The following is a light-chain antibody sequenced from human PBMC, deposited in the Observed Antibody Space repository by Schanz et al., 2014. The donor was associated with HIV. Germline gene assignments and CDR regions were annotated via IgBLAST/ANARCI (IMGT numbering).Light chain of an antibody. CDR1: QSISNY. Sequence: DIQMTQSPSSLSASVGDRVTITCRASQSISNYLNWFQQKPGKAPKLLIYAAYTRIGGVPSRFSGSGSGTDFTLTISSLQPEDFATYYCQQSYSTPVYTFGQGTKLEIK. J-gene: IGKJ2*01. CDR2: AAY. V-gene: IGKV1-39*01. CDR3: QQSYSTPVYT.